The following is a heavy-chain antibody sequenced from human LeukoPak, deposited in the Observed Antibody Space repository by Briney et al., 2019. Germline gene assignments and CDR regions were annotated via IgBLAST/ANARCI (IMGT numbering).Heavy chain of an antibody. J-gene: IGHJ4*02. CDR3: ARGEEWELLKY. CDR1: GFTFSNAW. CDR2: INSDGSST. V-gene: IGHV3-74*01. D-gene: IGHD1-26*01. Sequence: GGSLRLSCAASGFTFSNAWMSWVRQAPGKGLVWVSRINSDGSSTSYADSVKGRFTISRDNAKNTLYLQMNSLRAEDTAVYYCARGEEWELLKYWGQGTLVTVSS.